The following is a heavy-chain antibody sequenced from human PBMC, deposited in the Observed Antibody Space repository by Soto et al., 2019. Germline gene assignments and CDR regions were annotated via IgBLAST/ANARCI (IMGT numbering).Heavy chain of an antibody. J-gene: IGHJ4*02. D-gene: IGHD6-13*01. V-gene: IGHV4-39*01. CDR3: ARLYSSSWYRGYYFDY. CDR1: GGSISSSSYY. Sequence: SETLSLTCTVSGGSISSSSYYWGWIRQPPGKGLEWIGSIYYSGSTYYNPSLKSRVTISVDTSKNQFSLKLSSVTAADTAVYYCARLYSSSWYRGYYFDYWGQGTLVTVSS. CDR2: IYYSGST.